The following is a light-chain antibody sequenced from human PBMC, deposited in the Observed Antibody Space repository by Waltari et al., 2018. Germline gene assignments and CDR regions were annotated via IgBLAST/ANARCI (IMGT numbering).Light chain of an antibody. J-gene: IGKJ1*01. Sequence: DIQMTQSPSSLSASVGDRVTITCQASRDINNYLNWYQQKPGNAPKLLIYDASTLETGVPSRVSGSGSGTDFVFTISRLQPEDIATYYCQHYDGVPPWTFGQGTRVDFK. CDR1: RDINNY. CDR3: QHYDGVPPWT. CDR2: DAS. V-gene: IGKV1-33*01.